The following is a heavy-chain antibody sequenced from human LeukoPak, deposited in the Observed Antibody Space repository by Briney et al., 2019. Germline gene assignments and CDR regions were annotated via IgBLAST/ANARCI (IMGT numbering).Heavy chain of an antibody. CDR2: INPNSGGT. V-gene: IGHV1-2*06. CDR3: ARDIVVVPAANPNWFDP. J-gene: IGHJ5*02. Sequence: ASVKVSCKASGYTFSSHGISWVRRAPGQGLEWMGRINPNSGGTNYAQKFQGRVTMTRDTSISTAYMELSRLRSDDTAVYYCARDIVVVPAANPNWFDPWGQGTLVTVSS. CDR1: GYTFSSHG. D-gene: IGHD2-2*01.